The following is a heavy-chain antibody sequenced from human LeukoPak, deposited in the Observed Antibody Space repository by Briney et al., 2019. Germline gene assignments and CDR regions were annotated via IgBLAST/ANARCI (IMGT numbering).Heavy chain of an antibody. CDR2: INHSGSS. J-gene: IGHJ4*02. CDR1: GGSFSGYY. Sequence: SETLSLTCAVYGGSFSGYYWSWIRQPPGKGLEWIGEINHSGSSNYNPSLKSRVTISVDTSKNQFSLKLSSVTAADTAVYYCARGLYTPDYWGQGTLVTVSS. CDR3: ARGLYTPDY. V-gene: IGHV4-34*01. D-gene: IGHD2-2*02.